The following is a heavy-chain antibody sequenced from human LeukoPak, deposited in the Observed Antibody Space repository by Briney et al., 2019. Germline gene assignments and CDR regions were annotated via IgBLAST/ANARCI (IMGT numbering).Heavy chain of an antibody. CDR2: INPNSGGT. V-gene: IGHV1-2*02. Sequence: GASVKVSCKASGYTFTGYYMHWVRQAPGQGLEWMEWINPNSGGTNYAQKFQGRVTMTRDTSISTAYMELSRLRSDDTAVYYCARSDCSSTRCYDSDWFDPWGQGTLVTVSS. D-gene: IGHD2-2*01. CDR1: GYTFTGYY. CDR3: ARSDCSSTRCYDSDWFDP. J-gene: IGHJ5*02.